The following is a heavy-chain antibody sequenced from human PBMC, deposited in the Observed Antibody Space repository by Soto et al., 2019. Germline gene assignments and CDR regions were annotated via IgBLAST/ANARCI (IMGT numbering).Heavy chain of an antibody. CDR2: ISGYNGNT. J-gene: IGHJ3*02. CDR1: GYTFTSSG. V-gene: IGHV1-18*01. D-gene: IGHD2-2*02. Sequence: QFQLVQSGAEVKKTGTSVKVSCKPSGYTFTSSGISWVRQASGQGLEWMGWISGYNGNTNYGQKYRCRVINTTEPSTTTAYMELRSLRSDATSVSYGARVPGYCNSNICDIDAFYICGQGTMVTVSS. CDR3: ARVPGYCNSNICDIDAFYI.